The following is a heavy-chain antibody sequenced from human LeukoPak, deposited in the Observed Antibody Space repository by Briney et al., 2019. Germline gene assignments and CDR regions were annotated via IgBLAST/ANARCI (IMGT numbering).Heavy chain of an antibody. CDR3: ARDSDRWLQLAPFDY. D-gene: IGHD5-24*01. CDR1: GYTFTSYG. Sequence: VASVKVSCKASGYTFTSYGISWVRQAPGQGLEWMGWISAYNGNTNYAQKLQGRVTMTTDTSTSTAYMELRSLRSDDTAVYYCARDSDRWLQLAPFDYWGQGTLVTVSS. J-gene: IGHJ4*02. CDR2: ISAYNGNT. V-gene: IGHV1-18*01.